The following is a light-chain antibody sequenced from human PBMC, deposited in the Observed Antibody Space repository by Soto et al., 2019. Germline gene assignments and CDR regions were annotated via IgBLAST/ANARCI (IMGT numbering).Light chain of an antibody. Sequence: QSALTQPASVSGSPGQSITISCTGTSCDVGGYNYVSCYQQHPGKTPKLMISEVSNRPSGVSNRFSGSKSGNTASLTISGLQAEDESDYYCSSYTSSSPVVFGGGTKLTVL. J-gene: IGLJ2*01. CDR3: SSYTSSSPVV. CDR2: EVS. V-gene: IGLV2-14*01. CDR1: SCDVGGYNY.